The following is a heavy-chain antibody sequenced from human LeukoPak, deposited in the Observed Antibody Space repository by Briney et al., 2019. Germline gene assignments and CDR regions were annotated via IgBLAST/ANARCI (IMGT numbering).Heavy chain of an antibody. CDR2: MNPNSGNT. CDR3: ARGDIIVVPAALYYYYGMDV. CDR1: GYTFTSYD. V-gene: IGHV1-8*01. Sequence: ASVKVSCRASGYTFTSYDINWVRQATGQGLEWVGWMNPNSGNTGYAQKFQGRVTMTRNTSISTAYMELSSLRSEDTAVYYCARGDIIVVPAALYYYYGMDVWGQGTTVTVSS. J-gene: IGHJ6*02. D-gene: IGHD2-2*01.